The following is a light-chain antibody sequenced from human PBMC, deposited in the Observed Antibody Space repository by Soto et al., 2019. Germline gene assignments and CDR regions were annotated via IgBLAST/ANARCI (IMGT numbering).Light chain of an antibody. CDR2: SNN. Sequence: QSVLTQPPSASGTPGQRVTISCSGSSSNIGSNTVNWYQQLQGTAPKLLIYSNNQRPSGVPYRFSGSKSGTSAALAISGLASEEEADYYCAAWDDSLNDLYVFGTGTKVTVL. CDR3: AAWDDSLNDLYV. V-gene: IGLV1-44*01. J-gene: IGLJ1*01. CDR1: SSNIGSNT.